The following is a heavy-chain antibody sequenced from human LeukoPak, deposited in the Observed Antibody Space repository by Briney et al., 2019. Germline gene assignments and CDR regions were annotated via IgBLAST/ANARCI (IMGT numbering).Heavy chain of an antibody. D-gene: IGHD3-3*01. CDR3: ARAYYDFWSGYYNYFDY. J-gene: IGHJ4*02. CDR1: GFTFSDYY. V-gene: IGHV3-11*01. CDR2: ISSSGSTI. Sequence: GGSLRLSCAASGFTFSDYYMSWIRQAPGKGLEWVSYISSSGSTIYYADSVKGRFTISRDNAKNSLYLQMNSLRAEDTAVYYRARAYYDFWSGYYNYFDYWGQGTLVTVSS.